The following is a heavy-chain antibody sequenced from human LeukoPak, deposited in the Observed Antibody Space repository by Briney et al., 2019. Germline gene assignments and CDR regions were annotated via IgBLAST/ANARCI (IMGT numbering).Heavy chain of an antibody. CDR2: ISYSGST. D-gene: IGHD2-21*02. CDR1: GVSISSGNYY. V-gene: IGHV4-31*03. Sequence: PSQTLSLTCTVSGVSISSGNYYWTWIRQHPGKGLEWIGYISYSGSTYYNPSLKSRVTISVDTSKNQFSLKLSSVTAADTAVYYCARGGHIGVVVTAIFEWYFDLWGRGTLVTVSS. J-gene: IGHJ2*01. CDR3: ARGGHIGVVVTAIFEWYFDL.